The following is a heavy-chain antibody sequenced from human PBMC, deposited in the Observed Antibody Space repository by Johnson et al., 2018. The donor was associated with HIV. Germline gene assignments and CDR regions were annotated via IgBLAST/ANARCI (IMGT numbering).Heavy chain of an antibody. V-gene: IGHV3-7*01. CDR2: IKQDGSEK. D-gene: IGHD1-26*01. CDR1: GFTFDDYG. Sequence: VQLVESGGGVVRPGGSLRLSCAASGFTFDDYGMSWVRQAPGKGLEWVANIKQDGSEKYYVDSVKGRFTISRDNAKNSLYLQMNSLRPEDTAVYFCARDVAVGTTLGTIDVWGQGTMVTVSS. J-gene: IGHJ3*01. CDR3: ARDVAVGTTLGTIDV.